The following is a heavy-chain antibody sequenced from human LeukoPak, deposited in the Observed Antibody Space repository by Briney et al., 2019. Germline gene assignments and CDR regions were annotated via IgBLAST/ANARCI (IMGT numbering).Heavy chain of an antibody. CDR3: ARGRLDAGSFDY. J-gene: IGHJ4*02. CDR1: GFTFSMYW. CDR2: LNSDGSNR. V-gene: IGHV3-74*01. D-gene: IGHD3-10*01. Sequence: GGSLRLSCAASGFTFSMYWMHWVRQVPGKGLVWVSRLNSDGSNRRYADSVKGRFTISRDNAKNTLYLQMNSLTAEDTAVYYCARGRLDAGSFDYWGQGTLVTVSS.